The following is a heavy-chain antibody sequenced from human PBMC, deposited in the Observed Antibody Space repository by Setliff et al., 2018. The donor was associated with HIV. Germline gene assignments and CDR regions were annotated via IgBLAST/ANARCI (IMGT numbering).Heavy chain of an antibody. CDR1: GGSISSNW. J-gene: IGHJ4*02. V-gene: IGHV4-4*02. CDR2: IYHSGST. Sequence: SETLSLTCAVPGGSISSNWWSWVRQSPGKWLEWIGEIYHSGSTHYNPSLQSRVTISVDKSKSQFSLKLNSVTAADTAVYYCGGNGYYSIDYWGQGTLVTVSS. D-gene: IGHD3-22*01. CDR3: GGNGYYSIDY.